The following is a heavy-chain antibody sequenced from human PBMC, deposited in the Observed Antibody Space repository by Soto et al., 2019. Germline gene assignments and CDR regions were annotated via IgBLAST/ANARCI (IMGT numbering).Heavy chain of an antibody. Sequence: SAKVSCKASGGTFSSYAISWVRQAPGQGLEWMGGIIPIFGTANYAQKFQGRVTITADESTSTAYMELSSLRSEDTAVYYCARGAIFGVVIIRDYYYHGMDVWGQGTTVTVSS. D-gene: IGHD3-3*01. CDR3: ARGAIFGVVIIRDYYYHGMDV. CDR2: IIPIFGTA. V-gene: IGHV1-69*13. CDR1: GGTFSSYA. J-gene: IGHJ6*02.